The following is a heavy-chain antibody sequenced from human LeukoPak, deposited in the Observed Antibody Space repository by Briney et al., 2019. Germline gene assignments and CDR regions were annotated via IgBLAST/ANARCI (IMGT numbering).Heavy chain of an antibody. V-gene: IGHV3-74*01. CDR3: ARGGSPSDY. J-gene: IGHJ4*02. CDR1: GFTFSSYW. CDR2: IHLDGRTT. Sequence: GGSLRLSCAASGFTFSSYWMHWVRQRPGKGLVWVSRIHLDGRTTNYADSVKGRFTISRDNAKNTLSLEMNSLRPEDTAVCYCARGGSPSDYWGQGTLVSVSS. D-gene: IGHD3-16*01.